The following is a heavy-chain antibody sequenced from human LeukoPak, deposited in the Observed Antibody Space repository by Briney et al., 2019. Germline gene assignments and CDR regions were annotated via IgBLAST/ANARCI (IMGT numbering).Heavy chain of an antibody. CDR3: ARRVYFDY. CDR2: IYYSGST. CDR1: GGSISSSSYY. J-gene: IGHJ4*02. V-gene: IGHV4-39*01. Sequence: PSETLSLTCTVSGGSISSSSYYWGWIRQPPGKGLEWIGSIYYSGSTYANPSLKSRVTISVDTSKNQFSLKLSSVTAADTAVYYCARRVYFDYWGQGTLVTVSS.